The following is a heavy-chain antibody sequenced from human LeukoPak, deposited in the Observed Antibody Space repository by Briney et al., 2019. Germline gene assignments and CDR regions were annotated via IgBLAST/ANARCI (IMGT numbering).Heavy chain of an antibody. J-gene: IGHJ3*02. V-gene: IGHV3-23*01. CDR1: GFTFSSYT. CDR2: ISGSGGST. Sequence: GGSLRLSCAASGFTFSSYTMNWVRQAPGKGLEWVSAISGSGGSTYYADSVKGRFTISRDNSKNTLYLQMNSLRAEDTAVYYCAKIGGTGDDAFDIWGQGTMVTVSS. CDR3: AKIGGTGDDAFDI. D-gene: IGHD7-27*01.